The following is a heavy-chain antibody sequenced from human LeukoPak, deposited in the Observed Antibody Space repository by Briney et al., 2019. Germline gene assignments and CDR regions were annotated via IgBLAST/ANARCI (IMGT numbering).Heavy chain of an antibody. CDR1: GGSFSGYY. D-gene: IGHD3-10*01. CDR2: IFYSGST. J-gene: IGHJ3*02. CDR3: AKSNGYGLIDI. V-gene: IGHV4-34*12. Sequence: SETLSLTCAVYGGSFSGYYWSWIRQPPGKALGWIGNIFYSGSTYYSPSLKSRVTISLDTSRNQFSLKLNSVTAADTAVYYCAKSNGYGLIDIWGQGTMVTVSS.